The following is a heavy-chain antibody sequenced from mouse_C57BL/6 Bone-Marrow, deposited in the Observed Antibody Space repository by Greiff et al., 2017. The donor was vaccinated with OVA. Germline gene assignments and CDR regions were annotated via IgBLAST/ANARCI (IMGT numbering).Heavy chain of an antibody. V-gene: IGHV1-64*01. CDR2: IHPNSGST. CDR1: GYTFTSYW. Sequence: QVQLQQPGAELVKPGASVKLSCKASGYTFTSYWMHWVKQRPGQGLEWIGMIHPNSGSTNYNEKFKSKATLTVDKSSSTAYMQLSSLTSEDSAVYYCASPPYGSSLFAYWGQGTLVTVSA. CDR3: ASPPYGSSLFAY. D-gene: IGHD1-1*01. J-gene: IGHJ3*01.